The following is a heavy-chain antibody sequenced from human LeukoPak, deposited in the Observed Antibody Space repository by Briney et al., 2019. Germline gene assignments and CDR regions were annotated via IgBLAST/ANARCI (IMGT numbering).Heavy chain of an antibody. D-gene: IGHD1-26*01. CDR1: GYTLTELS. J-gene: IGHJ4*02. V-gene: IGHV1-24*01. Sequence: GASVKVSCKVSGYTLTELSMHWVLQAPGKGLEWMGGFDPEDGETIYAQKFQGRVTMTEDTSTDTAYMELSSLRSEDTAVYYCARDLLSVGATPCYFDYWGQGTLVTVSS. CDR3: ARDLLSVGATPCYFDY. CDR2: FDPEDGET.